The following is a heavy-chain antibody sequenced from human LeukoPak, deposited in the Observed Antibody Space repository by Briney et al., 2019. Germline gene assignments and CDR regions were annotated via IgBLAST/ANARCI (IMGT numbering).Heavy chain of an antibody. D-gene: IGHD3-10*01. CDR3: ARKPDYYGADY. CDR2: IKGDGGSP. V-gene: IGHV3-74*01. CDR1: GFTFSSYS. Sequence: GGSLRLSCAASGFTFSSYSMNWVRQAPGKGLEWVSRIKGDGGSPTYADSVKGRFTISRDNAKHTLYLQMNSLRAEDTAVYYCARKPDYYGADYWGQGTLVTVSS. J-gene: IGHJ4*02.